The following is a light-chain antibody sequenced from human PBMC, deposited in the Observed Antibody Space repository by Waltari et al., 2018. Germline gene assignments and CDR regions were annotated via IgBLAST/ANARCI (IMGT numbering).Light chain of an antibody. CDR2: NDD. Sequence: QSVLTQPPSASGAPGQRVTITCSIGSSNIGSNTVNWYQQFPGTAPKLLMFNDDQRASVVPGRFSGSRSVTSASLAISGLQSEDEATYYCAAWDDTVKGLFGGGTTLTVL. CDR1: SSNIGSNT. V-gene: IGLV1-44*01. CDR3: AAWDDTVKGL. J-gene: IGLJ3*02.